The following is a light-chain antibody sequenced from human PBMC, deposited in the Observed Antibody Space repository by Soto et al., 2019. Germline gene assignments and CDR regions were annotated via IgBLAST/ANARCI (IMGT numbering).Light chain of an antibody. V-gene: IGLV2-11*01. CDR2: DVS. J-gene: IGLJ1*01. CDR3: CSYADTFYV. Sequence: QSVLTQPHSVSGSPGQSVTISCTGTTSDVGRYNFVSWYQQHPGKVPKLMIYDVSERPSGVPDRFSGSKSGNTASLTISGLQAEDEADYYCCSYADTFYVFGTGTKVTVL. CDR1: TSDVGRYNF.